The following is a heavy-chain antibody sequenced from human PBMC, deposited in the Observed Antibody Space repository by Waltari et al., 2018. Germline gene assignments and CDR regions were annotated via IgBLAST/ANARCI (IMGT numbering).Heavy chain of an antibody. CDR2: VDPEDGET. J-gene: IGHJ4*02. D-gene: IGHD3-10*01. CDR3: ATDVTMVRGVILDY. V-gene: IGHV1-69-2*01. CDR1: GGTFSSYA. Sequence: VQLVQSGAEVKKPGSSVKVSCKASGGTFSSYAISWVHQAPGKGLEWMGRVDPEDGETIYAEKFQGRVTITADTSTDTAYMELSSLRSEDTAVYYCATDVTMVRGVILDYWGQGTLVTVSS.